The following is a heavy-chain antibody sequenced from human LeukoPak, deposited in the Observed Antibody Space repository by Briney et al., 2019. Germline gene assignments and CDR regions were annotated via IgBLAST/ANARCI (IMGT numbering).Heavy chain of an antibody. Sequence: KASETLSLTCTVSGGSISSSNYYWGWIRQPPGEGLEWIASISYSGSTYYNPSVKSRVAISRDTSKNQFSLSLNSVTAADTAVYYCVRVKSGSISDSWGQGTLATVSS. CDR3: VRVKSGSISDS. V-gene: IGHV4-39*07. CDR1: GGSISSSNYY. D-gene: IGHD1-26*01. CDR2: ISYSGST. J-gene: IGHJ4*02.